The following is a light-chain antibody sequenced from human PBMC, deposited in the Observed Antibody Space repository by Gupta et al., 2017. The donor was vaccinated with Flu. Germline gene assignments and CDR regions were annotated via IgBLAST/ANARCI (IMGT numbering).Light chain of an antibody. CDR2: DAS. CDR1: QSVGRF. CDR3: QQCENCPLT. Sequence: PDTLAWSPGERATLSCRASQSVGRFLVWYQQKPGQAPRLRISDASTRATGFPDRFGGSGSGTEFTLTISSLEPEDMAVYSCQQCENCPLTFGQGTLLEIK. V-gene: IGKV3-11*01. J-gene: IGKJ5*01.